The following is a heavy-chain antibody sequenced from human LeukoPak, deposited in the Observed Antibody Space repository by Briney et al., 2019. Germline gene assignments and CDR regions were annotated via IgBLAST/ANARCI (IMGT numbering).Heavy chain of an antibody. V-gene: IGHV4-4*07. D-gene: IGHD3-3*01. CDR3: ARVFGNRYYDFWSGYYNPYFDY. CDR2: IYASRST. J-gene: IGHJ4*02. Sequence: SETLSLTCTVSGGSLCSYYWSWIRQPAGKGLEWIGRIYASRSTSYNPSLKSRVTMSVDTSKNQFSLKLSSVTAADTAVYYCARVFGNRYYDFWSGYYNPYFDYWGQGTLVTVSS. CDR1: GGSLCSYY.